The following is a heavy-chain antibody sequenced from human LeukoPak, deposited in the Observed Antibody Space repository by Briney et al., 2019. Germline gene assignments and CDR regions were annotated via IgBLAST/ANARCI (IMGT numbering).Heavy chain of an antibody. Sequence: PGGSLRLSCAASGFIVNSNYMSWVRQAPGKGLECVSFIHSGGSTYYADSVKGRFTISSGNSKNTLYLQMNSLRAEDTAVYYCARDDYGGNSHYAFDIWGQGTMVTVSS. V-gene: IGHV3-66*01. CDR1: GFIVNSNY. J-gene: IGHJ3*02. D-gene: IGHD4-23*01. CDR3: ARDDYGGNSHYAFDI. CDR2: IHSGGST.